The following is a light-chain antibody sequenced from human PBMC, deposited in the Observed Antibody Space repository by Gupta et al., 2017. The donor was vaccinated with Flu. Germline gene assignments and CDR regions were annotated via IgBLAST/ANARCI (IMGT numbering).Light chain of an antibody. Sequence: PSTLSASVGDRVTITCRSSQSISSWLAWYQQKPGKAPKVLIYKASTLQSGVPSRFSGSGSGTEFTLTISSLQPDDFATYYCQQYNSYSGTFGQGTKVEIK. CDR3: QQYNSYSGT. J-gene: IGKJ1*01. CDR2: KAS. V-gene: IGKV1-5*03. CDR1: QSISSW.